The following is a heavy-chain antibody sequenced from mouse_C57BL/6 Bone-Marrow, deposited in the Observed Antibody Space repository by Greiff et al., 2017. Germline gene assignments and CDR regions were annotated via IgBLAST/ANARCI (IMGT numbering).Heavy chain of an antibody. D-gene: IGHD1-1*01. J-gene: IGHJ1*03. Sequence: EVKLVESGGGLVQPKGSLKLSCAASGFSFNTYAMNWVRQAPGKGLEWVARIRSKSNNYATYYADSVKDRFTISRDDSESMLYLQMNNLKTEDTAMYYCVRRGYYGSSYGDWYFDVWGTGTTVTVSS. V-gene: IGHV10-1*01. CDR1: GFSFNTYA. CDR2: IRSKSNNYAT. CDR3: VRRGYYGSSYGDWYFDV.